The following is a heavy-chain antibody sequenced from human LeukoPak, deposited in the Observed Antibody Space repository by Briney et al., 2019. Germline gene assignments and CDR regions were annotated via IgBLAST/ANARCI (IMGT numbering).Heavy chain of an antibody. V-gene: IGHV1-18*01. CDR2: ISAYNGIT. J-gene: IGHJ4*02. D-gene: IGHD3-10*01. CDR1: GYTFTSYG. Sequence: ASVKVSCKASGYTFTSYGISWVRQAPGQGLEWMGWISAYNGITNYAQNLQGRVTMSTDTSTSTAYWDLRGLRSDDTAVYYCARTKSGTYYRVTYYFDYWGQGTLVTVSS. CDR3: ARTKSGTYYRVTYYFDY.